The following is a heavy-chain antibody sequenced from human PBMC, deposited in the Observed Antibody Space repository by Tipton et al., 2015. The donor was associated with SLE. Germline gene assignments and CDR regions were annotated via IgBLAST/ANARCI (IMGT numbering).Heavy chain of an antibody. D-gene: IGHD3-10*01. CDR1: GGSISSGGYH. CDR2: IYYSGST. J-gene: IGHJ4*02. CDR3: ARGRDYYGFFDS. Sequence: TLSLTCTVSGGSISSGGYHWSWIRQHPGKGLEWLGYIYYSGSTYYNPSLKSRVTISVDTSKNQFSLRLSSVTAADTAVYFCARGRDYYGFFDSWGQGTLVTVSS. V-gene: IGHV4-31*03.